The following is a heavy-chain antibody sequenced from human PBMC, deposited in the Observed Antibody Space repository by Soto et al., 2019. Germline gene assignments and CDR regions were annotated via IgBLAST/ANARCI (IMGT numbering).Heavy chain of an antibody. J-gene: IGHJ6*02. V-gene: IGHV3-30-3*01. CDR2: IGYDGSNK. Sequence: QVQLVESGGGVVQPGRSLRLSCAASGLTLSRFAMHWVRQAPGKGLEWVAVIGYDGSNKDYADSVKGRFTISRDNSKNTLYLKMNSLRPEDTAVYYCERDPVNYYGSWTYGMDVWGQGTTVTVSS. D-gene: IGHD3-10*01. CDR1: GLTLSRFA. CDR3: ERDPVNYYGSWTYGMDV.